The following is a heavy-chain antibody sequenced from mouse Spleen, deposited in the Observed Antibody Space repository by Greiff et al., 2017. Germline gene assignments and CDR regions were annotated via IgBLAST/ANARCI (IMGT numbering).Heavy chain of an antibody. D-gene: IGHD2-12*01. Sequence: EVKLVESGPGLVKPSQSLSLTCSVTGYSITSGYYWNWIRQFPGNKLEWMGYISYDGSNNYNPSLKNRISITRDTSKNQFFLKLNSVTTEDTATYYCARESYDYWYFDVWGAGTTVTVSS. V-gene: IGHV3-6*01. CDR2: ISYDGSN. CDR3: ARESYDYWYFDV. CDR1: GYSITSGYY. J-gene: IGHJ1*01.